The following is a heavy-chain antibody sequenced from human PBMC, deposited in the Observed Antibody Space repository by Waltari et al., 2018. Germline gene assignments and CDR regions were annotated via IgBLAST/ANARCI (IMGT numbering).Heavy chain of an antibody. CDR1: GFTFSSYA. J-gene: IGHJ6*02. D-gene: IGHD3-3*01. CDR2: ISGSGGST. CDR3: AKEVSYYEFWSGYYTDGMDV. Sequence: EVQLLESGGGLVQPGGSLRLSCAASGFTFSSYAMSWVRQAPGKGLEWVSAISGSGGSTYYADSVKGRFTIARDNAKNTLYLQMNSLIAEDTAVYYCAKEVSYYEFWSGYYTDGMDVWGQGTTVTVSS. V-gene: IGHV3-23*01.